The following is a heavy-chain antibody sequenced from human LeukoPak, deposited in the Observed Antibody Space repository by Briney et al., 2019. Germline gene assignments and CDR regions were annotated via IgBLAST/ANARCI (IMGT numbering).Heavy chain of an antibody. Sequence: SSETLSLTCAVSGGSISSGGYSWSWIRQPPGKGLEWIGYIYHSGSTYYNPSLKSRVTISVDRSKNQFSLKLSSVTAADTAVYYCARDMGPYGGNTYYFDYWGQGTLVTVSS. CDR3: ARDMGPYGGNTYYFDY. CDR1: GGSISSGGYS. D-gene: IGHD4-23*01. V-gene: IGHV4-30-2*01. J-gene: IGHJ4*02. CDR2: IYHSGST.